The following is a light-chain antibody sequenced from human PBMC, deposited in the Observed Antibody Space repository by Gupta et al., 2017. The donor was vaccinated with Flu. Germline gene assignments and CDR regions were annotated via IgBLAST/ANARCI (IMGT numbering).Light chain of an antibody. J-gene: IGKJ3*01. CDR1: QEINNN. CDR2: DAS. Sequence: PSSLSASVGDRVAITCQSSQEINNNIHWSQQRPGEAPKLSLYDASTAEAGVPSRFSGSGSGTDFTLTITSLQSADFATYYCQHYDNLSLTFGHGTKVEIK. V-gene: IGKV1-33*01. CDR3: QHYDNLSLT.